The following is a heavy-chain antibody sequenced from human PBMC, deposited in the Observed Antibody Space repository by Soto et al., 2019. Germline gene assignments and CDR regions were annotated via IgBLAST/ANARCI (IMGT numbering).Heavy chain of an antibody. CDR1: GGSIRSTNW. D-gene: IGHD2-15*01. CDR2: VYHNGTS. Sequence: VHLQESGPGLVKPSGTVSLTCVVSGGSIRSTNWWAWVRQTPGKGLEWIGEVYHNGTSNYNPSPKGRATISVERSRDQVFLRLISVIDADTAVYYCARELDRYCSVTSCHAMDVWGQGTPVTVSS. J-gene: IGHJ6*01. V-gene: IGHV4-4*02. CDR3: ARELDRYCSVTSCHAMDV.